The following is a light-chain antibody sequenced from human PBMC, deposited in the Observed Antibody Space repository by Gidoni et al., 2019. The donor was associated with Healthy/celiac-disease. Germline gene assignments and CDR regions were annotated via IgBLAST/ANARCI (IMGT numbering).Light chain of an antibody. CDR1: QGIRSY. CDR2: AAS. J-gene: IGKJ4*01. Sequence: IQLTQSPSSLSASVGDRVTITCRASQGIRSYLAWYQHKPGKAPKLLIYAASTLQSGVPSRFSGSGSGTDFTLTISSLQPEDFATYYCQQLNSYPLTFGGGTKVEIK. CDR3: QQLNSYPLT. V-gene: IGKV1-9*01.